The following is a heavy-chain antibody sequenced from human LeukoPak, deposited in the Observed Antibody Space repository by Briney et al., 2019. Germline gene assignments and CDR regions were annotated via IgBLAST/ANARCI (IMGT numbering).Heavy chain of an antibody. Sequence: GGSLRLSRAASGITFSSYGMGWVRQGAGEGPEWVSGISGGGDFTYYADSVKGRFTISRDNSKNTLSLQMNSLRVEDTAVYYCARGSSSGPFYYYMDVWGKGTTVTVSS. CDR1: GITFSSYG. D-gene: IGHD1-26*01. CDR3: ARGSSSGPFYYYMDV. J-gene: IGHJ6*03. CDR2: ISGGGDFT. V-gene: IGHV3-23*01.